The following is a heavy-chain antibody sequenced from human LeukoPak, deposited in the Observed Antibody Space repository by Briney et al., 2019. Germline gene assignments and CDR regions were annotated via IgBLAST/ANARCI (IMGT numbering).Heavy chain of an antibody. CDR3: ARFKGNYYDSSGYSPYFDY. D-gene: IGHD3-22*01. V-gene: IGHV3-53*01. CDR1: GFTVSSNY. Sequence: GGSLRLSCAASGFTVSSNYMSWVRQAPGKGLEWVSVIYSGGSTYYADSVKGRFTISGDNSKNTLYLQMNSLRAEDTAVYYCARFKGNYYDSSGYSPYFDYWGQGTLVTVSS. CDR2: IYSGGST. J-gene: IGHJ4*02.